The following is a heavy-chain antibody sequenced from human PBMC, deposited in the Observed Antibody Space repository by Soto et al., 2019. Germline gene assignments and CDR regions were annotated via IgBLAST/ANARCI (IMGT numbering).Heavy chain of an antibody. D-gene: IGHD3-3*01. Sequence: PGGSLRLSCAASGFTFSSYEMNWVRQAPGKGLEWVSYISSSGSTIYYADSVKGRFTISRDNAKNSLYLQMNSLRAEDTAVYYCARDRGYDFWSGYYNRGGYYYYGMDVWGQGTTVTVSS. J-gene: IGHJ6*02. CDR2: ISSSGSTI. V-gene: IGHV3-48*03. CDR1: GFTFSSYE. CDR3: ARDRGYDFWSGYYNRGGYYYYGMDV.